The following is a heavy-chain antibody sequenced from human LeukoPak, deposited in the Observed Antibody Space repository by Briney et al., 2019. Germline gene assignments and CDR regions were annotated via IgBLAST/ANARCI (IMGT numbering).Heavy chain of an antibody. CDR3: ANIPYSSSWYFDY. Sequence: GGSLRLSCAASGFTFDDYAMHWVRQAPGKGLEWVSGISWNSGSIGYADSVKGRFTISKDNAKNSLYLQMNSLRAEDTAVYYCANIPYSSSWYFDYWGQGTLVTVSS. V-gene: IGHV3-9*01. CDR1: GFTFDDYA. D-gene: IGHD6-13*01. J-gene: IGHJ4*02. CDR2: ISWNSGSI.